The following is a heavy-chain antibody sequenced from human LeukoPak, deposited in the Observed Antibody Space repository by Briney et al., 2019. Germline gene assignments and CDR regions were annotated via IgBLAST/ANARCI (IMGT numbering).Heavy chain of an antibody. CDR3: ARGPNSNWSGLDF. V-gene: IGHV3-74*01. J-gene: IGHJ4*02. D-gene: IGHD6-6*01. CDR1: GFSFSGHW. CDR2: ISPTGSTT. Sequence: GGSLRLSCTASGFSFSGHWMHWARQLPGKGLVWVSRISPTGSTTSYADSVKGRFTDSRDNAKNTLYLQVNNLRAGDTAVYYCARGPNSNWSGLDFWGQGTLLTVSS.